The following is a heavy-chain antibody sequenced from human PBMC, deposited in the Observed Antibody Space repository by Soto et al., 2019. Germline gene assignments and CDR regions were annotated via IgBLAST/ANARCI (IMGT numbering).Heavy chain of an antibody. D-gene: IGHD3-16*02. CDR1: GYKFTSYW. J-gene: IGHJ5*02. Sequence: PGESLKISCRTSGYKFTSYWIAWVRQMPGKGLEWMGIIFPSDSDTRYSPSFQGQVTISADSSTSTVFLQWASLKASDTAVYFCARKDKSRYLNWFDPWGKGIXVAVST. CDR3: ARKDKSRYLNWFDP. V-gene: IGHV5-51*01. CDR2: IFPSDSDT.